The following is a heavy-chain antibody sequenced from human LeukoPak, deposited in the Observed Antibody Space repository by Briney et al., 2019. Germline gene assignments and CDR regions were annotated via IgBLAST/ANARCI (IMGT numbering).Heavy chain of an antibody. Sequence: GGSLRLSCAASGFTVSSNYMSWVRQAPGKGLEWVSVIYTGGDTYYADSVKGRFTISRDNSKDTLYLQMSSLRAEDTAVYYCTKGLWAGVSAARDWGQGTLVTVSS. J-gene: IGHJ4*02. CDR3: TKGLWAGVSAARD. D-gene: IGHD3-10*01. CDR1: GFTVSSNY. V-gene: IGHV3-66*01. CDR2: IYTGGDT.